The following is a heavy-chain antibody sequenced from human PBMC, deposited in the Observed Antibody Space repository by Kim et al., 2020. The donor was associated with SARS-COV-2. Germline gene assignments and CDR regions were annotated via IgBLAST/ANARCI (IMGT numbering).Heavy chain of an antibody. V-gene: IGHV3-23*01. D-gene: IGHD3-9*01. J-gene: IGHJ5*02. Sequence: GGSLRLSCAASGFTFSSYAMSWVRQAPGKGLEWVSAISGSGGSTYYADSVKGRFTISRDNSKNTLYLQMNSLRAEDTAVYYCAKDPRSVLRYFAAWFDPWGQGTLVTVSS. CDR2: ISGSGGST. CDR1: GFTFSSYA. CDR3: AKDPRSVLRYFAAWFDP.